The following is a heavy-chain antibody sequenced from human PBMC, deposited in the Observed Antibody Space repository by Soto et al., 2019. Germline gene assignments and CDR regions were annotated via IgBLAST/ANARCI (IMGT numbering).Heavy chain of an antibody. CDR2: IIPIFGTA. Sequence: SVKVSCKASGGTFSSYAISWVRQAPGQGLEWMGGIIPIFGTANYAQKFQGRVTITADESTSTAYMGLSSLRSEDTAVYYCASPKGAEAAFESWGQGTMVTVSS. CDR1: GGTFSSYA. D-gene: IGHD3-16*01. CDR3: ASPKGAEAAFES. J-gene: IGHJ3*02. V-gene: IGHV1-69*13.